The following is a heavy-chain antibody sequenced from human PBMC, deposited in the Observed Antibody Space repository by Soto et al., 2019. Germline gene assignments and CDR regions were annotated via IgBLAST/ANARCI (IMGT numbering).Heavy chain of an antibody. CDR3: VRGQEGVVATH. D-gene: IGHD5-12*01. CDR2: VKDGGHA. CDR1: GGSLSGYY. J-gene: IGHJ4*02. Sequence: QVQLQQWGAGLLKPSETLSLNCAVTGGSLSGYYWSWIRQPPGKGLEWIGEVKDGGHANYSPSLRGRVTISSDTSNNQFLLRLYSVTAADTGVYYCVRGQEGVVATHWDQGSLVTVSS. V-gene: IGHV4-34*01.